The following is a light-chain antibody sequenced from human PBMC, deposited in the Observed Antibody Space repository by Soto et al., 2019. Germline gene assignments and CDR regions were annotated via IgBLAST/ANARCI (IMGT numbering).Light chain of an antibody. V-gene: IGKV3-15*01. Sequence: EIVMRQSPVTLSVSPGEGATLSCRASQSISSTVAWYQQKPGQAPRLLIYGAYTRATGIPARFSGSGSGTEFTLTISSLQSEDFAVYYCQQYKDWPTTFGQGTKVDIK. CDR3: QQYKDWPTT. CDR2: GAY. CDR1: QSISST. J-gene: IGKJ1*01.